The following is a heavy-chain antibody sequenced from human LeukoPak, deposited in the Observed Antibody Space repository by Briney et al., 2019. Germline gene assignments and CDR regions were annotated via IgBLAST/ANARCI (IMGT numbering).Heavy chain of an antibody. Sequence: PGRSLRLSCAASGFTFDDYAMHWVRQAPGKGLEWVSGISWNSGSIGYADSVKGRFTISRDNARNSLYLQMNSLRAEDTALHYCAKDMSYGSGSYPFDYWGQGTLVTVS. V-gene: IGHV3-9*01. CDR2: ISWNSGSI. CDR3: AKDMSYGSGSYPFDY. CDR1: GFTFDDYA. J-gene: IGHJ4*02. D-gene: IGHD3-10*01.